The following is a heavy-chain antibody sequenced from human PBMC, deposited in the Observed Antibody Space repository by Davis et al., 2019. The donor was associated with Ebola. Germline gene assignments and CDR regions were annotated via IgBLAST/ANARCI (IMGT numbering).Heavy chain of an antibody. CDR2: INDGNGNT. Sequence: ASVKVSLKATRYTFTSYAMHWLRQAPGQRLAWMGGINDGNGNTKYSQKFQGRVTITRDTSASTAYLELSSLRSEDTAVYYCARDTTYSSGSAIWGQGTMVTVSS. CDR3: ARDTTYSSGSAI. D-gene: IGHD6-19*01. CDR1: RYTFTSYA. V-gene: IGHV1-3*01. J-gene: IGHJ3*02.